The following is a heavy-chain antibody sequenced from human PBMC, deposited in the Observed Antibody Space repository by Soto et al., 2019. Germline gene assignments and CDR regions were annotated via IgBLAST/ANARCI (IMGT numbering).Heavy chain of an antibody. CDR2: IYYSGST. Sequence: KPSETLSLTCTVSGGSISSYYWSWIRQPPGKGLEWIGYIYYSGSTNYNPSLKSRVTISVDTSKNQFSLKLSSVTAADTAVYYCASQKGFGNYNYYYYGMDVWGQGTTVTVSS. V-gene: IGHV4-59*01. CDR3: ASQKGFGNYNYYYYGMDV. D-gene: IGHD4-4*01. J-gene: IGHJ6*02. CDR1: GGSISSYY.